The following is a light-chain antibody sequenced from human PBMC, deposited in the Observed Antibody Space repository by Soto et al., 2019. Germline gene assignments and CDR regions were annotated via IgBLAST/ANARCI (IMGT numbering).Light chain of an antibody. J-gene: IGLJ2*01. Sequence: QSALTQPASVSGSPGQSITISCTGTNSYIGSYNYVSWYQQHPGKAPKLLIYEVSNRPSGISNRSSGSKSGNTASLTISGLQAEDEADYYCSSYANSRVFFGGGTKLTVL. CDR3: SSYANSRVF. CDR1: NSYIGSYNY. V-gene: IGLV2-14*01. CDR2: EVS.